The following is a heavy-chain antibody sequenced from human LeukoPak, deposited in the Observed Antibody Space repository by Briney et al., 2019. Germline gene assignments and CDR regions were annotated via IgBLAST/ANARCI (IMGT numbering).Heavy chain of an antibody. J-gene: IGHJ4*02. CDR3: ARTRDLDY. CDR1: RFTFSSYA. V-gene: IGHV3-30-3*01. Sequence: GGSMTISCTASRFTFSSYAMHWGRQAPGPVRGGVAVISYDGSNKYYADSVKGRFTISRDNSKNTLYLQMNSLRAEDTAVYYCARTRDLDYWGQGTLVTVSS. CDR2: ISYDGSNK.